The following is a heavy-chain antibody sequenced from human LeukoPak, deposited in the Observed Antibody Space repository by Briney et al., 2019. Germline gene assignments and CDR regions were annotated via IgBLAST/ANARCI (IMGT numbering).Heavy chain of an antibody. Sequence: GGSLRLSCADSGITFSTYGIHWVRQVPGKGLEWVAVISHDGSNYYYADSVKGRFTISRDNSKNTLYLQMNSLRTEDTAVYYCAKATGGSWYYFDDWGLGTLVTVSS. J-gene: IGHJ4*02. CDR2: ISHDGSNY. V-gene: IGHV3-30*18. CDR1: GITFSTYG. D-gene: IGHD6-13*01. CDR3: AKATGGSWYYFDD.